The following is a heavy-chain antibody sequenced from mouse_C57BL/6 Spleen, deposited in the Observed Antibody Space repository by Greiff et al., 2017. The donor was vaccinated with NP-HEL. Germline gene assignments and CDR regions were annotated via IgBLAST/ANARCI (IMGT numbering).Heavy chain of an antibody. J-gene: IGHJ3*01. CDR1: GYTFTSYW. V-gene: IGHV1-55*01. CDR3: AGGLSTMVTTGFAY. D-gene: IGHD2-2*01. Sequence: QVQLQQPGAELVKPGASVKMSCKASGYTFTSYWITWVKQRPGQGLEWIGDIYPGSGSTNYTEKFKSKATLSVDTSSSTAYMQLSGLTSEDSAVYYCAGGLSTMVTTGFAYWGQGTLVTVSA. CDR2: IYPGSGST.